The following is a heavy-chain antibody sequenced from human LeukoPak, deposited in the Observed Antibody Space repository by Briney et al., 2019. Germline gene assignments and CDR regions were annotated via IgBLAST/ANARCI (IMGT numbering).Heavy chain of an antibody. CDR3: ARGRYSSSWYRSPRAWFDY. CDR1: GYTFTSYD. D-gene: IGHD6-13*01. V-gene: IGHV1-8*01. Sequence: ASVKVSCTASGYTFTSYDINWVRQATGQGLEWMGWMNPNSGNTGYAQKFQGRVTMTRNTSISTACMELSSLRSEDTAVYYCARGRYSSSWYRSPRAWFDYWGQGTLVTVSS. J-gene: IGHJ4*02. CDR2: MNPNSGNT.